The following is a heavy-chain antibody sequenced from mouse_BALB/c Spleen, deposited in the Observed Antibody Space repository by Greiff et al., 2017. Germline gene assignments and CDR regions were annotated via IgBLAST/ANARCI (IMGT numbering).Heavy chain of an antibody. CDR1: GFSLTSYG. D-gene: IGHD2-10*02. Sequence: LQESGPGLVAPSQSLSITCTVSGFSLTSYGVHWVRQPPGKGLEWLGVIWAGGSTNYNSALMSRLSISKDNSKSQVFLKMNSLQTDDTAMYYCAREGYGNYAFAYWGQGTLVTVSA. J-gene: IGHJ3*01. CDR2: IWAGGST. CDR3: AREGYGNYAFAY. V-gene: IGHV2-9*02.